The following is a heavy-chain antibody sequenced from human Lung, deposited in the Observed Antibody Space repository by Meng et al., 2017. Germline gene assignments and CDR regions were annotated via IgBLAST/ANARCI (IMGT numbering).Heavy chain of an antibody. CDR1: GFTVSDTY. D-gene: IGHD6-19*01. CDR3: ARGVGSGLYFYYFDY. Sequence: LVEAGGGLVQPRGSLRLSCAVSGFTVSDTYMTWVRQAPGKGLEWVSLIQSGGRTYYADSVRGRFTISRDSSKNTLSLQMNSVRADDTAVYFCARGVGSGLYFYYFDYWGQGTVVTVSS. V-gene: IGHV3-66*02. CDR2: IQSGGRT. J-gene: IGHJ4*02.